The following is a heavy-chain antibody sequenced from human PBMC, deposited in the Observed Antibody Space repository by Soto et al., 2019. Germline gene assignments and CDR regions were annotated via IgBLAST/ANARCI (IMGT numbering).Heavy chain of an antibody. D-gene: IGHD6-13*01. CDR2: ISYDGSNK. V-gene: IGHV3-30*18. Sequence: GGSLRLSCAASGFTSSSYGMHWVRQAPGKGLEWVAVISYDGSNKYYADSVKGRFTISRDNSKNTLYLQMNSLRAEDTAVYYCAKDRNGYRSSWSHYFDYWGQGTLVTVSS. J-gene: IGHJ4*02. CDR3: AKDRNGYRSSWSHYFDY. CDR1: GFTSSSYG.